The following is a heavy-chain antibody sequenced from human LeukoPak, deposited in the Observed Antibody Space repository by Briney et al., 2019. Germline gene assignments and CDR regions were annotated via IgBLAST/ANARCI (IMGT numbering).Heavy chain of an antibody. CDR2: IYYSGST. J-gene: IGHJ4*02. Sequence: PSETLSLTCTVSGGSISSSSYYWGWIRQPPGKGLEWIGSIYYSGSTYYNPSLKRRVTIAVDTSKNQFSLKLSSVTAADTAVYYCARPMGSSEYWGQGTLVTVSS. CDR3: ARPMGSSEY. D-gene: IGHD2-15*01. V-gene: IGHV4-39*01. CDR1: GGSISSSSYY.